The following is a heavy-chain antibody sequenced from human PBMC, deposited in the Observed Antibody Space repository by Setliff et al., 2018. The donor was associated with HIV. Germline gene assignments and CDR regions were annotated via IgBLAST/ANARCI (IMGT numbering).Heavy chain of an antibody. J-gene: IGHJ6*02. CDR3: AKVGGLGDYVWGSWSYYYGMDV. V-gene: IGHV3-20*04. CDR1: GFTLSSYG. D-gene: IGHD3-16*01. CDR2: INWNGGST. Sequence: SGGSLRLSCEASGFTLSSYGMSWVRQAPGKGLEWVSGINWNGGSTGYADSVKGRFTISRDNAKNTLHLQMNSLRAEDMAVYYCAKVGGLGDYVWGSWSYYYGMDVWGQGTTVTVSS.